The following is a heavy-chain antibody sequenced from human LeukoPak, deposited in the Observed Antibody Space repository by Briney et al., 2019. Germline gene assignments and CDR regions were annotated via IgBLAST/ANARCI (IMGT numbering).Heavy chain of an antibody. Sequence: SETLSLTCTVSGGSFSSGSYYWSWIRQPPGKGLEWIGYIYFSGSTNYNPSLKSRVTISVDTSKNQFSLKLSSVTAADTAVYYCARYIVGAIDYWGQGTLVTVSS. CDR2: IYFSGST. CDR3: ARYIVGAIDY. CDR1: GGSFSSGSYY. J-gene: IGHJ4*02. V-gene: IGHV4-61*01. D-gene: IGHD1-26*01.